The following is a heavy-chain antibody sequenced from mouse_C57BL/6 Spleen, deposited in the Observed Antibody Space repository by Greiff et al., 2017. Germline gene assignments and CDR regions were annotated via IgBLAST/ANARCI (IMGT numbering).Heavy chain of an antibody. CDR2: IYWDDDK. Sequence: QVTLKESGPGILQSSQTLSLTCSFSGFSLSTSGMGVSWIRQPSGKGLEWLAHIYWDDDKRSNPSLKSRLTISKDTSRNQVFLKITSVDTADTATYYCARRVWAYGSSYGDAMDYWGQGTSVTVSS. V-gene: IGHV8-12*01. D-gene: IGHD1-1*01. J-gene: IGHJ4*01. CDR1: GFSLSTSGMG. CDR3: ARRVWAYGSSYGDAMDY.